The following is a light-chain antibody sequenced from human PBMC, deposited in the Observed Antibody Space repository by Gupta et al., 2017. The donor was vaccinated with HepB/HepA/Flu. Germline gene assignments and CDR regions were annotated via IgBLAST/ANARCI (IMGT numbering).Light chain of an antibody. J-gene: IGKJ3*01. CDR2: KAS. Sequence: DIQMTQSPSTLSASLADRVTITCRASQSISSCLLWYQQKRGRAPKILNYKASDLESGVPSRFSGSGSGTEFTLTIDSLQPDDFATYYCQQYESAPFNFGPGTKVEIK. CDR3: QQYESAPFN. V-gene: IGKV1-5*03. CDR1: QSISSC.